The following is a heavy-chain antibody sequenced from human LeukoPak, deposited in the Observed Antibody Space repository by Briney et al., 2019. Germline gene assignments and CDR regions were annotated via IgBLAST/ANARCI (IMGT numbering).Heavy chain of an antibody. V-gene: IGHV1-46*01. Sequence: ASVKVSCRASGYTFTSHYMHWVQQAPGQGPEWMGVINPSVGSTSYPQKFQGRVTMSRDTSTSTVYMELSSLKSEDTAVYYCAAPGASGFVGNFWSGPLDFWGRGALVTVSS. J-gene: IGHJ4*02. CDR1: GYTFTSHY. CDR3: AAPGASGFVGNFWSGPLDF. D-gene: IGHD3-3*01. CDR2: INPSVGST.